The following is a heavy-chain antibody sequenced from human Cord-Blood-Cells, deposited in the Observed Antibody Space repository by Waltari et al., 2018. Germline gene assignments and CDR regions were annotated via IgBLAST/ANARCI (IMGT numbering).Heavy chain of an antibody. V-gene: IGHV4-34*01. D-gene: IGHD6-6*01. Sequence: QVQLQQWGAGLLKPSETLSLTCAVHGGSFSGYYWSWIRQPPGKGLEWIGEINHSGSTNYNPSLKSRVTISVDTSKNQFSLKLSSVTAADTAVYYCARRPIAARFAAFDIWGQGTMVTVSS. CDR2: INHSGST. CDR3: ARRPIAARFAAFDI. CDR1: GGSFSGYY. J-gene: IGHJ3*02.